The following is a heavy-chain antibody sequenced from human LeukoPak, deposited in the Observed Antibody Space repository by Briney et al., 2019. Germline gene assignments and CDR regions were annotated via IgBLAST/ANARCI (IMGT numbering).Heavy chain of an antibody. D-gene: IGHD6-13*01. Sequence: SQTLSLTCTVSGGSISSGSYYWSGIRQPAGKGLEWIGRMYTRGDTTYNPSLKSRVTISIDTAKNQFSLKLYSVTAADTAVYYCARDSSGIAAPGTDWGQGTLVTVS. V-gene: IGHV4-61*02. CDR2: MYTRGDT. J-gene: IGHJ4*02. CDR3: ARDSSGIAAPGTD. CDR1: GGSISSGSYY.